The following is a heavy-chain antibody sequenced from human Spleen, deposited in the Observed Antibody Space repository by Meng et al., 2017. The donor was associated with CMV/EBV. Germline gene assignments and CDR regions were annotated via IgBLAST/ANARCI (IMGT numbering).Heavy chain of an antibody. J-gene: IGHJ5*02. V-gene: IGHV1-8*01. CDR1: GYTFTSYD. D-gene: IGHD3-10*01. Sequence: ASVKVSCKASGYTFTSYDINWVRQATGQGLEWMGWMNPNSGNTGYAQKFQGRVTMTRNTSISTAYMELSSLRSEDTAVYYCARDKGLYYVSGTRGEINWFDPWGQGTLVTVSS. CDR3: ARDKGLYYVSGTRGEINWFDP. CDR2: MNPNSGNT.